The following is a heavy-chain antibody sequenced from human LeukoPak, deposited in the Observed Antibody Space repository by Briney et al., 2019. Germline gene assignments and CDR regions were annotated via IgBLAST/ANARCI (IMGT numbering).Heavy chain of an antibody. Sequence: RSLGLSCAASGFTFDDCAMYWVRQAPGKGLEWVSGISWNGATIAYADSVKGRFTISRDNAKNSLYLQMNSLRTEDTALYYCTKGMSSFLSSSSVDYWGQGTLVTVSS. D-gene: IGHD6-6*01. CDR3: TKGMSSFLSSSSVDY. CDR2: ISWNGATI. J-gene: IGHJ4*02. CDR1: GFTFDDCA. V-gene: IGHV3-9*01.